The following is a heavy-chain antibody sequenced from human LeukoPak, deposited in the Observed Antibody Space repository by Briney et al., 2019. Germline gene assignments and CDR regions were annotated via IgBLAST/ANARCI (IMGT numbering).Heavy chain of an antibody. CDR3: ARETHYDSSGGAFDI. D-gene: IGHD3-22*01. Sequence: ASVKVSCKASGYTFTSYGISWVRQAPGQGLEWMGWISAYNGNTNYAQKLQGRVTMTTDTSTSTAYMELRSLRSDDTAVYYCARETHYDSSGGAFDIWGQGTMVTVSS. J-gene: IGHJ3*02. CDR2: ISAYNGNT. V-gene: IGHV1-18*01. CDR1: GYTFTSYG.